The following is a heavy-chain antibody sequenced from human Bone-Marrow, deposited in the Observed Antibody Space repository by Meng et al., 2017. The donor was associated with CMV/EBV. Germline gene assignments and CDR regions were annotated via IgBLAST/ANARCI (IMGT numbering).Heavy chain of an antibody. J-gene: IGHJ4*02. CDR1: GGSISSYY. CDR2: IYYSGST. Sequence: GSLRLSCTVSGGSISSYYWSWIRQPPGKGLEWIGYIYYSGSTNYNPSLKSRVTISVDTSKNQFSLKLSSVTAADTAVYYCARTPEYCSSTSCYMDYWGQGTLVTASS. D-gene: IGHD2-2*02. V-gene: IGHV4-59*01. CDR3: ARTPEYCSSTSCYMDY.